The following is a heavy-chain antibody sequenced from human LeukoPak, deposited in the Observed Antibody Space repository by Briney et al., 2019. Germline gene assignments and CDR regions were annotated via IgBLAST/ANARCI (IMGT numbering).Heavy chain of an antibody. CDR2: IKEDGSDK. CDR1: GFTFSTYW. D-gene: IGHD5-12*01. V-gene: IGHV3-7*01. Sequence: GGSLRLSCAASGFTFSTYWMSWVRQAPGKGLEWVANIKEDGSDKYYVVSVKGRFTISRDNAKSSLYLQMNSLRAEDTALYYCARDTGYKVAFDIWGQGTMVTVSS. CDR3: ARDTGYKVAFDI. J-gene: IGHJ3*02.